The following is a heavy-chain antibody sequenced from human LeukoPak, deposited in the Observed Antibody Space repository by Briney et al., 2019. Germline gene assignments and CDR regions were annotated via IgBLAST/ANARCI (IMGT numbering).Heavy chain of an antibody. CDR1: GDSISSGGYY. CDR3: AREDRDYYGSGSRYFDY. Sequence: PSETLSLTCTVSGDSISSGGYYWSRIRQHPGKGLEWIGYIYYSGSTYYNPSLKSRVTISVDTSKNQFSLKLSSVTAADTAVYYCAREDRDYYGSGSRYFDYWGQGTLVTVSS. J-gene: IGHJ4*02. D-gene: IGHD3-10*01. V-gene: IGHV4-31*03. CDR2: IYYSGST.